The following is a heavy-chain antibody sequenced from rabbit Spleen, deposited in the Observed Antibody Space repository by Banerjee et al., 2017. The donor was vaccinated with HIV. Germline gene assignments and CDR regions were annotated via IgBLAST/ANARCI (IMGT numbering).Heavy chain of an antibody. J-gene: IGHJ4*01. Sequence: QEQLVESGGGLVQPEGSLTLTCTASGFSFSSSYYMCWVRQAPGKGLEWIACIYGGSFGSTVYASWAKGRFTISKTSSTTVTLQMTSLTAADTATYFCARGSATMTMVITGYYFSLWGQGTLVTVS. CDR1: GFSFSSSYY. CDR2: IYGGSFGST. D-gene: IGHD2-1*01. CDR3: ARGSATMTMVITGYYFSL. V-gene: IGHV1S45*01.